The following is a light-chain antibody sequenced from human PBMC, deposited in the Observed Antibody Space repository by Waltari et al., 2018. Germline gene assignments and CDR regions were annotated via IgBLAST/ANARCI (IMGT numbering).Light chain of an antibody. CDR2: DVS. Sequence: QSALTQPRSVSGSPGQSVTISCTGTRSDVGGYNYVSWYQQHPGKAPKLMIYDVSKRPSGVPDRFSGSKSGNTVSLTISGLQAEDEADYYCCSYAGSYTYYVFGTGTKVTVL. CDR1: RSDVGGYNY. V-gene: IGLV2-11*01. J-gene: IGLJ1*01. CDR3: CSYAGSYTYYV.